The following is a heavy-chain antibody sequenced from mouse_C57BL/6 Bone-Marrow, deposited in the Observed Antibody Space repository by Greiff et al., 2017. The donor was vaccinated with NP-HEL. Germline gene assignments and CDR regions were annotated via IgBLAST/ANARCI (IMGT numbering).Heavy chain of an antibody. CDR1: GFTFSSYG. CDR3: ARPGWLPFDY. D-gene: IGHD2-3*01. Sequence: EVQVVESGGDLVKPGGSLKLSCAASGFTFSSYGMSWVRQTPDKRLEWVATISSGSSYTYYPDSVKGRFTISRDNAKNTLYLQMSSLKSEDTAMYYCARPGWLPFDYWGQGTTLTVSS. CDR2: ISSGSSYT. V-gene: IGHV5-6*01. J-gene: IGHJ2*01.